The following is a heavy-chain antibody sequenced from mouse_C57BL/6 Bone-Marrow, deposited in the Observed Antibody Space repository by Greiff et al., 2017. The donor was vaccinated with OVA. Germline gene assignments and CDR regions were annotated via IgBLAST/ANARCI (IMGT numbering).Heavy chain of an antibody. J-gene: IGHJ2*01. V-gene: IGHV1-26*01. CDR2: INPNNGGT. CDR3: ARRPTTVVAPDY. CDR1: GYTFTDYY. D-gene: IGHD1-1*01. Sequence: VQLQQSGPELVKPGASVKISCKASGYTFTDYYMNWVQQSHGKSLEWIGDINPNNGGTSYNQKFKGKATLTVDKSSSTAYMELRSLTSEDSAVYYCARRPTTVVAPDYWGQGTTLTVSS.